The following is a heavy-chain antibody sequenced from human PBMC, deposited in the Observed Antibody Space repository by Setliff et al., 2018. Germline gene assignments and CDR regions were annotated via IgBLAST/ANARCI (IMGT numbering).Heavy chain of an antibody. D-gene: IGHD3-22*01. CDR3: ARVKRGRSLRYYYYSSGYGDGMDV. CDR2: INPNSGGT. V-gene: IGHV1-2*04. Sequence: ASVKVSCKASGYTFTGYYMHWVRQAPGQGLEWMGWINPNSGGTNYAQKFQGWVTMTRDTSISTAYMELSRLRSDDTAVYYCARVKRGRSLRYYYYSSGYGDGMDVWGQGTTVTVSS. CDR1: GYTFTGYY. J-gene: IGHJ6*02.